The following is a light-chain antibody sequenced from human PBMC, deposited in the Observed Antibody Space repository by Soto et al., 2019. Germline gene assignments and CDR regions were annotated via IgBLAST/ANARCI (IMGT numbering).Light chain of an antibody. J-gene: IGKJ3*01. Sequence: DIHVTLSPPPLSTSRSHRGNISGVASQNISSNLNWYQQKPGKAPKLLIYTTSSLQSGVPSRFSGSGSGTDFTFTISSLQPEDFATYYCQQCYSIPPTFGHVTKVDI. CDR1: QNISSN. CDR2: TTS. CDR3: QQCYSIPPT. V-gene: IGKV1-39*01.